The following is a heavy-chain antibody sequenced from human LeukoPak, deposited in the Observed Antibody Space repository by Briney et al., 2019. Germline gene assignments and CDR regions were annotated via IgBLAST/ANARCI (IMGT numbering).Heavy chain of an antibody. V-gene: IGHV1-69*06. D-gene: IGHD1-7*01. CDR1: GGTFSSYA. CDR3: ARDSGTSVYFDY. CDR2: IIPIFGTA. J-gene: IGHJ4*02. Sequence: ASVKVSCKASGGTFSSYAISWVRQAPGQGLEWMGGIIPIFGTANYAQKFQGRVTITADKSTSTAYMELSSLRSEDTAVHYCARDSGTSVYFDYWGQGTLVTVSS.